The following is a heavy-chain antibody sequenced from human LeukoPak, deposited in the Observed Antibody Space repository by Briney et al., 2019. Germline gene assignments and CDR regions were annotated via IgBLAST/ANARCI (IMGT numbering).Heavy chain of an antibody. CDR1: GFTFSNYW. Sequence: GGSLRLSCAASGFTFSNYWMHWVRQAPGKGLVWVSRLNSDGSSTNYADSVKGRFTISRDNAKNTLYLQINSLRGEDTAVFYCARSRYDYIWGIDYWGQGTLVTISS. CDR3: ARSRYDYIWGIDY. J-gene: IGHJ4*02. CDR2: LNSDGSST. V-gene: IGHV3-74*01. D-gene: IGHD3-16*01.